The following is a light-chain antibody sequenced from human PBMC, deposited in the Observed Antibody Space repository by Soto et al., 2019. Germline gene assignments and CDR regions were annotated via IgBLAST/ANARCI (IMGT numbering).Light chain of an antibody. CDR1: QSVRGNY. CDR3: HQYGDSPLT. V-gene: IGKV3-20*01. CDR2: SAS. Sequence: EIVLTQSPGTLSLSPGERAILSCRASQSVRGNYLAWYQHKPGQAPRLLIYSASSRAAGIPDRFSGSGSGTEFTLAISRLEAEDFAVFYCHQYGDSPLTFGQGTRLEIK. J-gene: IGKJ5*01.